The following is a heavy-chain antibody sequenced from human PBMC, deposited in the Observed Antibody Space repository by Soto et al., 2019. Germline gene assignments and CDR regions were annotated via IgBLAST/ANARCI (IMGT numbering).Heavy chain of an antibody. V-gene: IGHV3-30*18. J-gene: IGHJ5*02. CDR3: SKDRIAAAGTNWCDP. Sequence: QVQLVESGGGVVQPGRSLRLSCAASGFTFSSYGMHWVRQAPGKGLEWVAVISYDGSNKYYADYVKGRFTISRDNSKNTLYLQMNSLRAEDTAVYYCSKDRIAAAGTNWCDPWGQGTLVTVSS. D-gene: IGHD6-13*01. CDR1: GFTFSSYG. CDR2: ISYDGSNK.